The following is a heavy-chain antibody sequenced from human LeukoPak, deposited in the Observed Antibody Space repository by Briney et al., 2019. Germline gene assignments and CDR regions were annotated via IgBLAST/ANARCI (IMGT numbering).Heavy chain of an antibody. Sequence: GASVTVSCKSSGYTFTSYGISWVRQAAGPGVEGMGCISAFNGKTNYAQKLQGRVTMTTNTSTSTAYMELRRLRSDDTAVYYCARDRRASGDRTFDYWGQGTLVTVSS. V-gene: IGHV1-18*01. D-gene: IGHD4-17*01. J-gene: IGHJ4*02. CDR1: GYTFTSYG. CDR2: ISAFNGKT. CDR3: ARDRRASGDRTFDY.